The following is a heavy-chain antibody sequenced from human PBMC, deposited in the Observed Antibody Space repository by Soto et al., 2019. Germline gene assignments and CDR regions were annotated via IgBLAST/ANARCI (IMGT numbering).Heavy chain of an antibody. CDR2: IYYSGTT. CDR3: ASLPCSGGTCYSVNS. V-gene: IGHV4-39*01. J-gene: IGHJ4*02. D-gene: IGHD2-15*01. CDR1: GGSISSSNYY. Sequence: QLQLQESGPGLVKPSETLSLICTVSGGSISSSNYYWDWIRQPPGKGLEWIGSIYYSGTTYYNPSLKSRITMSVDMSKNQFSLKLSSVTAADTAVYYCASLPCSGGTCYSVNSWGQGTLVTVSS.